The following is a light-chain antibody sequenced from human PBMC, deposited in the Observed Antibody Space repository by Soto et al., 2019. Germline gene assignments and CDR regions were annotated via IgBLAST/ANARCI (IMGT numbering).Light chain of an antibody. CDR3: SSYTTRGALV. V-gene: IGLV2-14*03. Sequence: QSALTQPASVSGSPGQSITIACTGTSSDVGGYNYVSWYQQHPDKAPKLLIFDVRNRPSGVSNRFSGSKSGNTASLTSSGLQAEDGADYYCSSYTTRGALVFGGGTKLTV. J-gene: IGLJ3*02. CDR2: DVR. CDR1: SSDVGGYNY.